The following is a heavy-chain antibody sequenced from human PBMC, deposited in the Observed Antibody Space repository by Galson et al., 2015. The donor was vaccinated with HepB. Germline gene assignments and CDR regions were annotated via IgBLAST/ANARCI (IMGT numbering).Heavy chain of an antibody. J-gene: IGHJ4*02. D-gene: IGHD3-9*01. CDR1: GYTLTELS. V-gene: IGHV1-24*01. CDR2: FDPEDGET. Sequence: SVKVSCKVSGYTLTELSMHWVRQAPGKGLEWMGGFDPEDGETIYAQKFQGRVTMTEDTSTDTAYMELSSLRSEDTAVYYCATDRGLRYFDWLSHWGQGTLVTVSS. CDR3: ATDRGLRYFDWLSH.